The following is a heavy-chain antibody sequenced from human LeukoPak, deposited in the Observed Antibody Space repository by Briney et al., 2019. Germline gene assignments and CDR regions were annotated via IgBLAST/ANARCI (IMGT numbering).Heavy chain of an antibody. CDR3: ARGVEARRWLPEGYFDY. Sequence: PGGSLRLSCAASGFTFSSFEMNWVRQAPGKGLEWVSYISSSGSTIYYADSVKGRFTISRDNAKNSLYLQMNSLRAEDTAVYYCARGVEARRWLPEGYFDYWGQGTLVTVSS. CDR2: ISSSGSTI. D-gene: IGHD5-24*01. V-gene: IGHV3-48*03. J-gene: IGHJ4*02. CDR1: GFTFSSFE.